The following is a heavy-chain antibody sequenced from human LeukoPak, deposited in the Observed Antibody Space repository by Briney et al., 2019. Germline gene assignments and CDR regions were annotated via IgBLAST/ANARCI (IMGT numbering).Heavy chain of an antibody. CDR1: GGSISSYY. CDR3: AREITVTTLSAFDI. Sequence: SETLSLTCTVSGGSISSYYWSWIRQPPGKGLEWIGYIYYSGSTNYNPSLKSRVTISVDTSKNQFSLKLSSVTAADTAVYYCAREITVTTLSAFDIWGQGTMVTVSS. D-gene: IGHD4-11*01. V-gene: IGHV4-59*01. J-gene: IGHJ3*02. CDR2: IYYSGST.